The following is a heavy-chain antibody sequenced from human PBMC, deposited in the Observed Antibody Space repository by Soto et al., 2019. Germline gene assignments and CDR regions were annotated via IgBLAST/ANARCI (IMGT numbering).Heavy chain of an antibody. D-gene: IGHD2-2*03. J-gene: IGHJ6*03. CDR2: ISYDGSNK. V-gene: IGHV3-30*03. CDR1: GFTFSSYG. Sequence: QVQLVESGGGVVQPGRSLRLSCAASGFTFSSYGMHWVRQAPGKGLEWVAVISYDGSNKYYADSVKGRFTISRDNSKNTLYLQMNSLRAEDTAVYYCATDALDIVVVPAAILYYYYYLDVWGKGTTVTVSS. CDR3: ATDALDIVVVPAAILYYYYYLDV.